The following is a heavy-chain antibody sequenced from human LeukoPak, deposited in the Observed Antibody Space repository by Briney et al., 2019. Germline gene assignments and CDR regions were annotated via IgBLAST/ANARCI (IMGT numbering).Heavy chain of an antibody. CDR1: GGSISTYY. D-gene: IGHD3-3*01. CDR2: IYYSGTT. CDR3: ARDHRSSVFGVGPFDY. J-gene: IGHJ4*02. V-gene: IGHV4-59*01. Sequence: SETLSLTCTVSGGSISTYYWSWIRQPPGEGLEWIGSIYYSGTTHSNPSLKSRATVSVDTSKNHLSLKVSSVTAADTAVYYCARDHRSSVFGVGPFDYWGQGTLVTVSS.